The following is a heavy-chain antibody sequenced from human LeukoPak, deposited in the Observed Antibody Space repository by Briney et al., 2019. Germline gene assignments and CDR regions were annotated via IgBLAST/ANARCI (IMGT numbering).Heavy chain of an antibody. CDR1: GFTFSSYG. D-gene: IGHD5-12*01. CDR3: AKKEVAYDY. Sequence: GRSLRLSCSASGFTFSSYGMDWVRQAPGKGLEWVAVISYDGSNKYYADSVKGRFTISRDNSKNTLYLQMNSLRAEDTAVYYCAKKEVAYDYWGQGTLVTVSS. CDR2: ISYDGSNK. J-gene: IGHJ4*02. V-gene: IGHV3-30*18.